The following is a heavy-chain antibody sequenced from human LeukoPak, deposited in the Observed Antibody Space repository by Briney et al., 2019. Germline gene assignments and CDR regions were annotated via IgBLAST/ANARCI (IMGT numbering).Heavy chain of an antibody. V-gene: IGHV3-13*04. CDR2: IGVTGDT. CDR1: GFTFSGYD. D-gene: IGHD3-16*02. J-gene: IGHJ3*01. CDR3: ARGFVHAFDL. Sequence: PGGSLRLSCAASGFTFSGYDMHWVRQPTGKGLGWVSAIGVTGDTYYAGSVKGRFTMSRENAKNSLYLQLDSLRAGDTAVYYCARGFVHAFDLWGQGTVVTVSS.